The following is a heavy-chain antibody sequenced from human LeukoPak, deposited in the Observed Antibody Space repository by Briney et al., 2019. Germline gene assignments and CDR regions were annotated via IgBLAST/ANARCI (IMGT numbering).Heavy chain of an antibody. J-gene: IGHJ6*03. Sequence: SETLSLTCTVSGYSISSGYYWGWIRQPPGKGLEWIGSIYTSGSTNYNPSLKSRVTMSVDTSKNQFSLKLSSVTAADTAVYYCARVAAGTIPRYYYMDVWGKGTTVTVSS. CDR3: ARVAAGTIPRYYYMDV. CDR1: GYSISSGYY. V-gene: IGHV4-38-2*02. CDR2: IYTSGST. D-gene: IGHD6-13*01.